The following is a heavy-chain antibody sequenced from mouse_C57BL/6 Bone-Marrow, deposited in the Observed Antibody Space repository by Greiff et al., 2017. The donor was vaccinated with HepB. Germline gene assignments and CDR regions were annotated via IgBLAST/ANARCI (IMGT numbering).Heavy chain of an antibody. CDR1: GFTFTDYY. CDR3: AMYGGCPYAMDY. J-gene: IGHJ4*01. CDR2: IRNKANGYTT. V-gene: IGHV7-3*01. D-gene: IGHD1-1*01. Sequence: EVQLVESGGGLVQPGGSLSLSCAASGFTFTDYYMSWVRQPPGKALEWLGFIRNKANGYTTEYSASVKGRFTISRDNSQDILYLQMNALRAEDSSTDYCAMYGGCPYAMDYWDQGTSVTVSS.